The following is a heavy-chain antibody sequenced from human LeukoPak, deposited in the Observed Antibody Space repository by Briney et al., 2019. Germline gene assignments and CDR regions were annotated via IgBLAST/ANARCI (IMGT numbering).Heavy chain of an antibody. Sequence: SETLSLTCTVSGGSISSSSYYWGWIRQPPGKGLEWIGSIYYSGSTYYNPSLKSRVTISVDTSKNQFSLKLSSVTAADTAVYYCARLLGYSCGYGIDYWGQGTLVTVSS. D-gene: IGHD5-18*01. V-gene: IGHV4-39*01. CDR3: ARLLGYSCGYGIDY. J-gene: IGHJ4*02. CDR1: GGSISSSSYY. CDR2: IYYSGST.